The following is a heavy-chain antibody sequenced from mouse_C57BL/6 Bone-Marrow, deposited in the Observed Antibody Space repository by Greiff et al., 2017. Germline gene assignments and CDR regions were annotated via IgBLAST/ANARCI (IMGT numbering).Heavy chain of an antibody. CDR2: IDPSDSYT. CDR3: AREDDGYIDY. V-gene: IGHV1-50*01. CDR1: GYTFTSYW. D-gene: IGHD2-3*01. J-gene: IGHJ2*01. Sequence: QVQLKQPGAELVKPGASVKLSCKASGYTFTSYWMQWVKQRPGQGLEWIGEIDPSDSYTNYNQKFKGKATLTVDPSSSTAYMQLSSLTAEDSAVYYCAREDDGYIDYWGQGTTLTVSS.